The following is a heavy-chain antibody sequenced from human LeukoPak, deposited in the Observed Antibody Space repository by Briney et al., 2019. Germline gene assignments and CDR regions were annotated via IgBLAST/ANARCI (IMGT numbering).Heavy chain of an antibody. CDR3: ATSKYSGYENY. V-gene: IGHV3-7*01. CDR1: GFTFSSYW. J-gene: IGHJ4*02. D-gene: IGHD5-12*01. Sequence: GGSLRLSCAASGFTFSSYWMSWVRQAPGKGLEWVANIKQDGSEKYYVDSVKGRFTISRDNAKNSLYLQMNSLRAEDTAVYYCATSKYSGYENYWGQGTLVTVSS. CDR2: IKQDGSEK.